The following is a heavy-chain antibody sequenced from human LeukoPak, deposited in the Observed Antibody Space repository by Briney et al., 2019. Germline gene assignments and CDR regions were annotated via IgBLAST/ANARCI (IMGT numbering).Heavy chain of an antibody. CDR2: IRQEGTKK. CDR1: GFIFNNYW. V-gene: IGHV3-7*01. J-gene: IGHJ4*02. CDR3: ATDTGHGYFES. Sequence: GGSLRLSCAASGFIFNNYWMSWLRQAPGKGLEWVANIRQEGTKKNYVDSVEGRFTISRDNAQNSVYLQMSSLRAEDTAVYYCATDTGHGYFESWGQGTLGTVSS. D-gene: IGHD4-17*01.